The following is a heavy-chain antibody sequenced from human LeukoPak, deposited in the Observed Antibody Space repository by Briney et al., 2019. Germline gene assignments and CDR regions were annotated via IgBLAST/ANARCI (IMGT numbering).Heavy chain of an antibody. CDR2: IYYTGRT. Sequence: PSETLSLTCTVSGGSINDYYWSWIRQSPGKGLEWIGYIYYTGRTKYSPSVQSRVTISVDTSKNQFSLNLRSVTSADTAVYFCTRVSIHGDSDYWGQGTLVTVSS. CDR1: GGSINDYY. V-gene: IGHV4-59*01. CDR3: TRVSIHGDSDY. J-gene: IGHJ4*02.